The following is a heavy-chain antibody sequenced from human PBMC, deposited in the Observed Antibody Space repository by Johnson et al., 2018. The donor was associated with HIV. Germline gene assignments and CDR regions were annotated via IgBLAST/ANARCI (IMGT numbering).Heavy chain of an antibody. D-gene: IGHD3-22*01. CDR2: IYSGGST. J-gene: IGHJ3*02. Sequence: EQLVESGGGLVQPGGSLRLSCAASGFTVSSNYMSWVRQAPGKGLEWVSVIYSGGSTYYADSVKGRFTISRDNSKNTLYLQMNSLRAEDTAVYYCAKDPGITMIAHAFDIWGQGTMVSVSS. CDR3: AKDPGITMIAHAFDI. CDR1: GFTVSSNY. V-gene: IGHV3-66*01.